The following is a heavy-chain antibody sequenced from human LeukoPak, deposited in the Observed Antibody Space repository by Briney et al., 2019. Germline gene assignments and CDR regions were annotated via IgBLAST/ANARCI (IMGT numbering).Heavy chain of an antibody. D-gene: IGHD3-10*01. CDR3: TTDYTSGNPY. CDR1: GFTVSSNS. CDR2: IKSKTDGGTR. Sequence: PGGSLRLSCTVSGFTVSSNSMSWVRQAPGKGLEWVGRIKSKTDGGTRDCAAPVKVRFTISRDDSKNTLYLQMNSLKTEDTAVYYCTTDYTSGNPYWGQGTLVTVSS. J-gene: IGHJ4*02. V-gene: IGHV3-15*01.